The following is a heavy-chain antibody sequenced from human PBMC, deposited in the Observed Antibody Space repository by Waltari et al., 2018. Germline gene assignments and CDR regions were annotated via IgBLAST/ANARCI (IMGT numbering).Heavy chain of an antibody. J-gene: IGHJ3*02. D-gene: IGHD3-22*01. CDR3: ASSTLLYYYDSSGYEAFDI. CDR2: IYYSGST. V-gene: IGHV4-59*01. Sequence: QVRLQESGPGLVKPSETLSLTCTVSGGSISSYYWSWIRQPPRKGLEWIGYIYYSGSTNYNPSLKSRVTISVETSKNQFSLKLSSVTAADTAVYYCASSTLLYYYDSSGYEAFDIWGQGTMVTVSS. CDR1: GGSISSYY.